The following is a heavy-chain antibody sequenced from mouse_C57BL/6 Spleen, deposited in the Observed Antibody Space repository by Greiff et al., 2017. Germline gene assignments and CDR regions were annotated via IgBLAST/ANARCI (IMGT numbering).Heavy chain of an antibody. J-gene: IGHJ3*01. CDR2: IDPSDSET. CDR3: ARGGYYPFAY. D-gene: IGHD2-3*01. CDR1: GYTFTSYW. Sequence: QVQLQQPGAELVRPGSSVKLSCKASGYTFTSYWMHWVKQRPIQGLEWIGNIDPSDSETHYNQKFKDKATLTVDKSSSTAYMQLSSLTSEDSAVXYCARGGYYPFAYWGQGTLVTVSA. V-gene: IGHV1-52*01.